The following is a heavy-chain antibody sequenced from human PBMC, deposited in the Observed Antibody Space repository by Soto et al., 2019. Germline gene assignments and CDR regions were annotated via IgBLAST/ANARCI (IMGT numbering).Heavy chain of an antibody. CDR1: GFTFRSYG. D-gene: IGHD3-10*02. Sequence: GGSLRLSCAASGFTFRSYGMHWVRQAPGKGLEWVGVIWYDGSNKDYADSVKGRFTVSRDNSKNTMYLQMNSLRAEDTAVYYCARDVRISWDSVYYYGMEVWGQGTTVTVAS. J-gene: IGHJ6*02. CDR3: ARDVRISWDSVYYYGMEV. CDR2: IWYDGSNK. V-gene: IGHV3-33*01.